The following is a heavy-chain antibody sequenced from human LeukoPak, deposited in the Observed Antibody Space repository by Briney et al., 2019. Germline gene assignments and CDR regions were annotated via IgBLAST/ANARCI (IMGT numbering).Heavy chain of an antibody. J-gene: IGHJ4*02. CDR2: ISGSGDST. CDR1: GFTFSSNS. D-gene: IGHD3-10*01. V-gene: IGHV3-23*01. Sequence: PSGGSLRLSCAASGFTFSSNSMTWVRQTPGKGLEWVSGISGSGDSTFYADSVKGRFTISRDNSRNTLYLQMSSLRPEDTAVYYCTKWSGFGDDWGQGTLDTVSS. CDR3: TKWSGFGDD.